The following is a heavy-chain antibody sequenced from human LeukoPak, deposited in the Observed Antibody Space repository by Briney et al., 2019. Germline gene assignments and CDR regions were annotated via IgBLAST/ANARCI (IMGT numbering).Heavy chain of an antibody. CDR3: AKGRYSGYDSPPFDY. J-gene: IGHJ4*02. CDR1: GFTFSSYA. Sequence: PGGSLRLSCAASGFTFSSYAMSWVRQAPGKGLEWVSAISGSGGSTYYADSVKGRFTISRDNSKNTLYLQMNSLRAEDTAVYYCAKGRYSGYDSPPFDYWGQGILVTVSS. CDR2: ISGSGGST. V-gene: IGHV3-23*01. D-gene: IGHD5-12*01.